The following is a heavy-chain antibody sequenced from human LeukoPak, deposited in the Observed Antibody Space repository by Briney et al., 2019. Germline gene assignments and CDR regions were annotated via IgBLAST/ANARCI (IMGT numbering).Heavy chain of an antibody. CDR2: IKSKTDGETT. CDR1: GFTFNYAW. CDR3: TTAPSGYAYMNGWHLNY. D-gene: IGHD5-18*01. Sequence: GGSLRLSCAASGFTFNYAWMSWVRQAPGKGLEWVGRIKSKTDGETTDYAAPVKGRFTISRDDSKNTLYLQMNSLKTEDTALYYCTTAPSGYAYMNGWHLNYWGQGALVTVSS. V-gene: IGHV3-15*01. J-gene: IGHJ4*02.